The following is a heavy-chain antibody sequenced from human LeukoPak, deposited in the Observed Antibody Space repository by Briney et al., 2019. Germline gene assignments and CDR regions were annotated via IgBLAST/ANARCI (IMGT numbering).Heavy chain of an antibody. CDR2: IKSKTDGGTT. J-gene: IGHJ4*02. D-gene: IGHD6-13*01. CDR1: GFTFSNAW. V-gene: IGHV3-15*01. Sequence: GGSLRLSCAASGFTFSNAWMSWVRQAPGKGLEWVGRIKSKTDGGTTDYAAPVKGRFTISRDDSKNTLYLQMNSLKSEDTAVYYCPTIRGDTSSWPFDYWGQGALVTVSS. CDR3: PTIRGDTSSWPFDY.